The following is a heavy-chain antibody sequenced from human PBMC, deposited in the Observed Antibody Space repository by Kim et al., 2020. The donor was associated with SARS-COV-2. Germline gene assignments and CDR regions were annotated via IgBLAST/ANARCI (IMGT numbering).Heavy chain of an antibody. V-gene: IGHV3-30*04. CDR1: GFTFSSYA. Sequence: GGSLRLSCAASGFTFSSYAMHWVRQAPGKGLEWVAVISYDGSNKYYADSVKGRFTISRDNSKNTLYLQMNSLRAEDTAVYYCASSGIVPAATGGFDYWGQGTLVTVSS. CDR3: ASSGIVPAATGGFDY. D-gene: IGHD2-2*01. CDR2: ISYDGSNK. J-gene: IGHJ4*02.